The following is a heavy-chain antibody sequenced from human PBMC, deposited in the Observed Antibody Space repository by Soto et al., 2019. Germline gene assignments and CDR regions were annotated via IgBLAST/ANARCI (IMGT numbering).Heavy chain of an antibody. J-gene: IGHJ3*02. Sequence: GASVKVSCKASGYTFTSYPLHWVRQAPGQSFEWMGWIHPGNGDTKYSQKFQGRVTFTRDASATAAYMDLSGLRSEDTALYYCTRLHTVTTSLRAFDIWGQGTMVTVSS. CDR1: GYTFTSYP. D-gene: IGHD4-17*01. CDR3: TRLHTVTTSLRAFDI. V-gene: IGHV1-3*01. CDR2: IHPGNGDT.